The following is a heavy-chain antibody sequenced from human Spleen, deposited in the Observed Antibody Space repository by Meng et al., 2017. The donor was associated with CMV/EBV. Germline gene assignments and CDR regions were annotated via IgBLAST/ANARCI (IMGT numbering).Heavy chain of an antibody. V-gene: IGHV1-2*02. CDR1: GYTFTGYY. D-gene: IGHD3-10*01. CDR3: ARTEASYYGSGSSNYYYYYYGMDV. CDR2: INPNSGGT. J-gene: IGHJ6*02. Sequence: ASVKVSCKASGYTFTGYYMHWVRQAPGQGLEWMGWINPNSGGTNYAQKFQGRVTMTRDTSISTAYTELSRLRSDDTAVYYCARTEASYYGSGSSNYYYYYYGMDVWGQGTTVTVSS.